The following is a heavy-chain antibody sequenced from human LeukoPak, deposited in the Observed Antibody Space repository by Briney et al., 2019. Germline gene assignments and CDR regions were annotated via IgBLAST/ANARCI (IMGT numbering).Heavy chain of an antibody. Sequence: NPSETLSLTCTVSGGSISSGGYYWSWIRQPPGQGLEWIGSIYYSGSTYYNPSLKSRVTISVDTSKNQFSLKLSSVTAADTAVYYCARAVRAAAGHFDYWGQGTLVTVSS. CDR3: ARAVRAAAGHFDY. CDR1: GGSISSGGYY. V-gene: IGHV4-39*01. J-gene: IGHJ4*02. D-gene: IGHD6-13*01. CDR2: IYYSGST.